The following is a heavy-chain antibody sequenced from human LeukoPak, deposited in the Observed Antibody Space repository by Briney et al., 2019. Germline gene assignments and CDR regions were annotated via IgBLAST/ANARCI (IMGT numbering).Heavy chain of an antibody. Sequence: SETLSLTCAVYGGSFSGYYWSWIRQPPGKELEWIGEINHSGSTNYNPSLKSRVTISVDTSKNQFSLKLSSVTAADTAVYYCARDYGNFVQGNWGQGTLVTVSS. D-gene: IGHD4-17*01. CDR3: ARDYGNFVQGN. CDR2: INHSGST. CDR1: GGSFSGYY. J-gene: IGHJ4*02. V-gene: IGHV4-34*01.